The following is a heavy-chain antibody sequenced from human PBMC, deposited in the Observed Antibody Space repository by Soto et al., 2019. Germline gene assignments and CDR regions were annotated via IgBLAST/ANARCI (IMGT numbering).Heavy chain of an antibody. V-gene: IGHV1-24*01. CDR2: LDPGEGKM. CDR1: GYTLKELC. J-gene: IGHJ1*01. CDR3: ATDLGADLAPLRMLYYQW. Sequence: ASVKVSCKVSGYTLKELCIHWARQPPGKGLEWIGDLDPGEGKMIYAHNFQGRVTMTEDTSTDTAYMELNSLTSEDKAIYYCATDLGADLAPLRMLYYQWWGQGTEVTVS. D-gene: IGHD2-2*01.